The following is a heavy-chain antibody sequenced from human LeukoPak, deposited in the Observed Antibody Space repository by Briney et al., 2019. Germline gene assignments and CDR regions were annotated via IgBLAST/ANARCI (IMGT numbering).Heavy chain of an antibody. J-gene: IGHJ4*02. D-gene: IGHD3-22*01. CDR2: INHSGST. Sequence: SETLSLTCAVYGGSFSGYYWSWIRRPPGKGLEWIGEINHSGSTNYNPSLKSRVTISVDTSKNQFSLKLSSVTAADTAVYYCARANYYDSSGLDYWGQGTLVTVSS. CDR3: ARANYYDSSGLDY. V-gene: IGHV4-34*01. CDR1: GGSFSGYY.